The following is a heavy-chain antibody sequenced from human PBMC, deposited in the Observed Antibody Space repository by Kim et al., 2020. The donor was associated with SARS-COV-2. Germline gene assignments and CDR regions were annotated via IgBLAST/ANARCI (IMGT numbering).Heavy chain of an antibody. CDR3: ARKRDYALTFCDY. V-gene: IGHV4-31*02. J-gene: IGHJ4*02. Sequence: YNPQLKIRKTLSADTSKNQFSLKLSSVTATYTAVYYCARKRDYALTFCDYWGQGSLVTVSS. D-gene: IGHD2-2*01.